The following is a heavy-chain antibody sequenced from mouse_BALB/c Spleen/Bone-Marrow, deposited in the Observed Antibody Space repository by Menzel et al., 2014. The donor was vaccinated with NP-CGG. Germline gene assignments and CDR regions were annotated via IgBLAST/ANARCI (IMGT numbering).Heavy chain of an antibody. CDR2: IYPGDGDT. V-gene: IGHV1-80*01. J-gene: IGHJ2*01. CDR1: GYAFSSYW. Sequence: QVQLQQSGAELVRPGSSVKISCKASGYAFSSYWGNWVRQRPGQGLEWIGQIYPGDGDTNYNGKFKDKATLTADKSSSTAYMQLSSLTSEASAVYFCAKSGYGSFDYWGQGTTLTVSS. CDR3: AKSGYGSFDY. D-gene: IGHD1-1*01.